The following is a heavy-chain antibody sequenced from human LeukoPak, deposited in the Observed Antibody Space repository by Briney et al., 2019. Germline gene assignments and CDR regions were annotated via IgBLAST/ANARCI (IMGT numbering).Heavy chain of an antibody. CDR1: GYTFTGYY. Sequence: GASVKVSCKASGYTFTGYYMDWVRQAPGQGLEWMGWINPNSGDANYAQKFQGRVTMTRYTSISTAYMELSRLRSDDTAVYYCARVPVAPYYDFWSGYSNYYYMDVWGKGTTVTVS. J-gene: IGHJ6*03. CDR3: ARVPVAPYYDFWSGYSNYYYMDV. V-gene: IGHV1-2*02. CDR2: INPNSGDA. D-gene: IGHD3-3*01.